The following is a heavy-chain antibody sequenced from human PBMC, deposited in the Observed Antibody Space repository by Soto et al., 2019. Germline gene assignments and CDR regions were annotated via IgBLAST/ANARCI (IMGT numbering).Heavy chain of an antibody. V-gene: IGHV1-8*01. Sequence: ASVKVSCKASGYTFTSYDINWVRQATGQGLEWMGWMNPNSGNTGYAQKFQGRVTMTRNTSISTAYMELSSLRSEDTAVYYCASYDSSGYGYYGMDVWGQGTTVTVSS. CDR1: GYTFTSYD. CDR2: MNPNSGNT. CDR3: ASYDSSGYGYYGMDV. D-gene: IGHD3-22*01. J-gene: IGHJ6*02.